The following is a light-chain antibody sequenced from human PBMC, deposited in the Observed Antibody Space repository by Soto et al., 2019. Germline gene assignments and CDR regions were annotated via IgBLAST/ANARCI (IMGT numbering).Light chain of an antibody. CDR3: QQYNNWPPWT. V-gene: IGKV3-15*01. CDR2: GAS. CDR1: QSVSSN. Sequence: EIVMTQSPATLSVSPGERATLSCRASQSVSSNLAWYQQKPGQAPRLIIYGASTRATGIPAMFSGSGSGTEFTLTISSLQSEDFAVYYCQQYNNWPPWTFGQGTKVEIK. J-gene: IGKJ1*01.